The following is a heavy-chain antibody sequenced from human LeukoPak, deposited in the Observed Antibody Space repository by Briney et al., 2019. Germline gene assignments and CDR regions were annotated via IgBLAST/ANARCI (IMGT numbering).Heavy chain of an antibody. CDR1: AYTFTAYY. CDR2: INVNTGGT. Sequence: ASVKVSCKASAYTFTAYYIRWVRQAPGQGLEWMGWINVNTGGTSFAQKFQGRVTMTRDTSVSTAYLELSSLNSDDTAVYYCARDGTRTNYDYWGQGTLVSVSS. J-gene: IGHJ4*02. V-gene: IGHV1-2*02. D-gene: IGHD1-14*01. CDR3: ARDGTRTNYDY.